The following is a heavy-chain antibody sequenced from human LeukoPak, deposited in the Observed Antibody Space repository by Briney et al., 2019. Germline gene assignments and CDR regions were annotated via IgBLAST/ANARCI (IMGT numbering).Heavy chain of an antibody. J-gene: IGHJ4*02. CDR1: GGSFSGYY. V-gene: IGHV4-34*01. Sequence: SETLSLTCAVYGGSFSGYYWSWIRQPPGKGLEWIGEINHSGRTNYNPSLKSRVTISVDTSKNQFSLKLTSVTAADTAVYYCARGYCTGGSCYLKFDYWGQGTLVTFSS. CDR2: INHSGRT. CDR3: ARGYCTGGSCYLKFDY. D-gene: IGHD2-15*01.